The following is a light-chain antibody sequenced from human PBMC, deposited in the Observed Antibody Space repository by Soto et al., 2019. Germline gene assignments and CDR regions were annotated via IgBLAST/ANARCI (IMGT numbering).Light chain of an antibody. CDR1: SSNIGSNT. CDR3: AACDDSLNGPGAPV. Sequence: QAVVTQPPSASGTPGQRVTISCSGSSSNIGSNTVNWYQQLPGTAPKLLIYSNNQRPSGVPDRFSGSKSGTSASLAISGLQSEDEADYYCAACDDSLNGPGAPVFGGGTKLTVL. V-gene: IGLV1-44*01. J-gene: IGLJ2*01. CDR2: SNN.